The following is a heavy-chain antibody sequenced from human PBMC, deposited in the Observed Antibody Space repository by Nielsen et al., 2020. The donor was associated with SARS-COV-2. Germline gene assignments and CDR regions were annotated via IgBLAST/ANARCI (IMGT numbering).Heavy chain of an antibody. CDR2: ISSSSSYI. J-gene: IGHJ6*03. CDR3: ASTKEYSSSLYYYYYYMDV. V-gene: IGHV3-21*01. CDR1: GFTFSSYS. Sequence: GGSLRLSCAASGFTFSSYSMNWVRQAPGKGLEWVSSISSSSSYIYYADSVKGRFTISRDNAKNSLYLQMNSLRAEDTAVYYCASTKEYSSSLYYYYYYMDVWGKGTTVTVSS. D-gene: IGHD6-6*01.